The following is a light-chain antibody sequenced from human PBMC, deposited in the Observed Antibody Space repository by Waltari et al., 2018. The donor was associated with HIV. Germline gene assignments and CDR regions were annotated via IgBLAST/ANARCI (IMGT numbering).Light chain of an antibody. J-gene: IGKJ3*01. Sequence: DIQMTQSPSSLSASVGDRVTITCRASQSISTYLCWYQQKPGKAPKLLICGASSLQRGVPSRFSGSGSGTGFTLTIISLQPENFATYYCQESYSAPFTFGPGNKVD. CDR1: QSISTY. CDR3: QESYSAPFT. CDR2: GAS. V-gene: IGKV1-39*01.